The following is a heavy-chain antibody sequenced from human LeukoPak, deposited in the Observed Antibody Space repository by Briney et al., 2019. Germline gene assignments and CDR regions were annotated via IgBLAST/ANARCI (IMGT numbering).Heavy chain of an antibody. Sequence: SETLSHTCTVFGDSVTGYYLNWVRQPPGKGLEWIGHIYKIGTTNYNPSLKGRLTISADTSKNQFSLKLRSVTAADTAVYYCVIGVGWQPDYWGQGALVTVSS. D-gene: IGHD2-15*01. CDR3: VIGVGWQPDY. V-gene: IGHV4-59*02. J-gene: IGHJ4*02. CDR2: IYKIGTT. CDR1: GDSVTGYY.